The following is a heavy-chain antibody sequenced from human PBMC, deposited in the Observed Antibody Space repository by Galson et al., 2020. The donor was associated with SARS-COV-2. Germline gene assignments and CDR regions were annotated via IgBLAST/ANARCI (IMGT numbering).Heavy chain of an antibody. V-gene: IGHV3-30*04. J-gene: IGHJ6*02. D-gene: IGHD3-22*01. CDR1: GFTFRSYA. CDR3: ARVRLFPVELNTMIVGDYYGMDV. Sequence: GESLKISCAASGFTFRSYAVHWVRQAPGKGLEWVAVISYDGSNKYYTDSVKGRFTISRDNSKNTLDLQMNSLRAEDTAVYYCARVRLFPVELNTMIVGDYYGMDVWGQGTTVTVSS. CDR2: ISYDGSNK.